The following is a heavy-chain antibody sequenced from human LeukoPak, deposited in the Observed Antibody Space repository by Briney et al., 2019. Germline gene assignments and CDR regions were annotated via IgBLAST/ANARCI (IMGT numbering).Heavy chain of an antibody. J-gene: IGHJ4*02. CDR1: GGPISSSSYY. CDR2: IYYSGST. D-gene: IGHD3-22*01. Sequence: SETLSLTCTVSGGPISSSSYYWGWIRQPPGKGLEWIGSIYYSGSTYYNPSLKSRVTISVDTSKNQFSLKLSSVTAADTAVYYCASDSAAYYYDSSGQYEGYWGQGTLVTVSS. CDR3: ASDSAAYYYDSSGQYEGY. V-gene: IGHV4-39*01.